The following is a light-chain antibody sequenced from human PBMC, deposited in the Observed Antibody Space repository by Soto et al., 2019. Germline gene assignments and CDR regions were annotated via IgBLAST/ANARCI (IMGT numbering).Light chain of an antibody. V-gene: IGLV2-11*01. CDR3: CSYAGSYTHV. Sequence: QSALTQPRSVSGSPRQSVTSSCTGTSSDVGGYNYVSWYQQHPGKAPKLVIYDVSKRPSGVPDRFSGSKSGNTASLTISGLQAEDEADYYCCSYAGSYTHVFGTGTKLTVL. J-gene: IGLJ1*01. CDR1: SSDVGGYNY. CDR2: DVS.